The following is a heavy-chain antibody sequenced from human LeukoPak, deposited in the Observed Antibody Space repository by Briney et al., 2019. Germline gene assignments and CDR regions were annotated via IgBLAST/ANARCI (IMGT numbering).Heavy chain of an antibody. Sequence: ASVKVSCKASGYTFTGYYMHWVRQAPGQGLEWMGWINPNSGGTNYAQKFQGRVTMTRYTSISTAYMELSRLRSDDTAVYYCARVRRYCSSTSCFLFDYWGQGTLVTVSS. CDR3: ARVRRYCSSTSCFLFDY. J-gene: IGHJ4*02. V-gene: IGHV1-2*02. CDR1: GYTFTGYY. CDR2: INPNSGGT. D-gene: IGHD2-2*01.